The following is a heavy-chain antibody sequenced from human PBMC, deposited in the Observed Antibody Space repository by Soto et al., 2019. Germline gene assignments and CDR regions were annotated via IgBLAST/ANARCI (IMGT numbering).Heavy chain of an antibody. D-gene: IGHD4-4*01. J-gene: IGHJ6*02. CDR3: ARGYSNYEGYYYGMDV. Sequence: PSETLSLTCSVSGGSISSGDYYWSWIRQPPGKGLEWIGYIYYSGSTYYNPSLKSRVTISVDTSKNQFSLELSSVTAADTAVYYCARGYSNYEGYYYGMDVWGQGTTVTVSS. CDR1: GGSISSGDYY. CDR2: IYYSGST. V-gene: IGHV4-30-4*01.